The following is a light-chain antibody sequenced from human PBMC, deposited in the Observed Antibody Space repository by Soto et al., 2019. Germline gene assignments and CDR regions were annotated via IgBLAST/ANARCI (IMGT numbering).Light chain of an antibody. CDR1: SSHIWGYNV. CDR3: SSYAGATTYD. CDR2: EGI. J-gene: IGLJ1*01. V-gene: IGLV2-23*01. Sequence: QSALTQPASVSGSPGQSISISCSGSSSHIWGYNVVSWYQHNPGKSPKASVSEGINRPSGVSDRFSGSTSGSTASLTISGLQAEDEAEYYSSSYAGATTYDFGSGTKVTVL.